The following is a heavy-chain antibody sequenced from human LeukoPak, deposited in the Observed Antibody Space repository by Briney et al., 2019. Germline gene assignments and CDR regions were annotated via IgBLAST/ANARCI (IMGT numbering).Heavy chain of an antibody. CDR1: GYTFSDYY. CDR3: ARYLSGYDYFDY. V-gene: IGHV1-2*02. CDR2: INSNSGGP. Sequence: ASVKVSCKTSGYTFSDYYMHWVRQAPGQGLEWMGWINSNSGGPKYAQKFQGRVTMTRDTSISTVYMELNTLISDDTAIYYCARYLSGYDYFDYWGQGTLVTVSS. J-gene: IGHJ4*02. D-gene: IGHD5-12*01.